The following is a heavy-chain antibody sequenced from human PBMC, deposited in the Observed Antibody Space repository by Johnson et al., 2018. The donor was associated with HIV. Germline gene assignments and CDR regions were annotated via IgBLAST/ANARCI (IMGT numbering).Heavy chain of an antibody. D-gene: IGHD3-10*01. J-gene: IGHJ3*02. CDR2: ISYDGGNK. CDR1: GFTFSSYA. Sequence: QVQLVESGGGVVQPGRSLRLSCAASGFTFSSYAMHWVRQAPGKGLEWVAVISYDGGNKYCADSVKGRFTISRDNSKNTLYLQMNSLRAEDTAVYYCARAVTPFGDWEAFDIWGQGTMVTVSS. V-gene: IGHV3-30-3*01. CDR3: ARAVTPFGDWEAFDI.